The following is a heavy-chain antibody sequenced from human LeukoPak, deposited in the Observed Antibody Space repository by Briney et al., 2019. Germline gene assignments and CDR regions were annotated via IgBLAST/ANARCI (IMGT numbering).Heavy chain of an antibody. CDR1: GFTFDDYA. CDR2: ISWNSGSI. V-gene: IGHV3-9*01. D-gene: IGHD3-22*01. Sequence: GGSLRLSCAASGFTFDDYAMHWVRQAPGKGLEWVSGISWNSGSIGYADSVKGRFTISRDNAKNSLYLQMNSLRAEDTALYYCAKDETYYYDSSGYCDYWGQGTLVTVSP. CDR3: AKDETYYYDSSGYCDY. J-gene: IGHJ4*02.